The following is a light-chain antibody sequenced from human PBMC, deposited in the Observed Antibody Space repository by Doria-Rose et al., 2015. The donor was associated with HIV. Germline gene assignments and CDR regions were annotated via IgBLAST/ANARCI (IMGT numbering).Light chain of an antibody. J-gene: IGKJ1*01. CDR1: QSFSSTY. CDR3: HQYGTSWT. V-gene: IGKV3-20*01. CDR2: DGS. Sequence: LTQSPATLSLSPGERATLSCRASQSFSSTYLAWYQQKPGQAPSLLIYDGSTRATGIPDRFSASGSGTDFTLTTNRLEPEDFALYYCHQYGTSWTFGQGTKVEI.